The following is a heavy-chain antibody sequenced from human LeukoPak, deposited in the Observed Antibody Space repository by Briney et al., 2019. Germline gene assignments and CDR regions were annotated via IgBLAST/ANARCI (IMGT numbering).Heavy chain of an antibody. D-gene: IGHD2-2*01. CDR1: GFTFSNAW. CDR3: SKWKAIVLVPAARSPIDY. CDR2: ISGSGVTT. J-gene: IGHJ4*02. Sequence: GGSLRLSRAASGFTFSNAWMSWVRQAPGKGLEWVSAISGSGVTTYYADSVKGRFTISRDNSKHTLYLQMNSLRAEDTAVYYCSKWKAIVLVPAARSPIDYWGQGTLVTVSS. V-gene: IGHV3-23*01.